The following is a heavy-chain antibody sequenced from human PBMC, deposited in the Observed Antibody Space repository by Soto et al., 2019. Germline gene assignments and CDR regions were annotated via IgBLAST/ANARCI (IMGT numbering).Heavy chain of an antibody. J-gene: IGHJ4*02. V-gene: IGHV1-58*02. CDR3: AADKGHSYGYGTY. CDR1: GFAFNSSA. D-gene: IGHD5-18*01. CDR2: IVVGSGNT. Sequence: SVKVSCRASGFAFNSSAMQWVRQARGQRLEWIGWIVVGSGNTDYAQKFQERVTITRDMSTSTAYMDLSSLRSEDTAVYDCAADKGHSYGYGTYWGQGTLVTVSS.